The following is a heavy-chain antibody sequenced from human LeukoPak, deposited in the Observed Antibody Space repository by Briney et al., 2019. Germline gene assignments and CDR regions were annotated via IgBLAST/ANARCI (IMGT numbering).Heavy chain of an antibody. V-gene: IGHV1-69-2*01. CDR3: ATDAEDTAMVGLAQKPLDY. CDR2: VDPEDGET. CDR1: GYTFTDYY. J-gene: IGHJ4*02. Sequence: ASVKISCKVSGYTFTDYYMHWVQQAPGKGLECMGLVDPEDGETIYAEKFQGRVTITADTSTDTAYMELSSLRSEDTAVYYCATDAEDTAMVGLAQKPLDYWGQGTLVTVSS. D-gene: IGHD5-18*01.